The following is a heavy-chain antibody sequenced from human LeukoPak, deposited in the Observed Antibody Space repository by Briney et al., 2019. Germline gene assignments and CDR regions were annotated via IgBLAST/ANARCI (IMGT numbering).Heavy chain of an antibody. D-gene: IGHD4-17*01. J-gene: IGHJ4*02. CDR2: IIPILDIA. Sequence: ASVKVSCKASGGTFSSCAISWVRQAPGQGLEWMGRIIPILDIANYAQKFQGRVTITADKSTSTAYMELSSLRSEDTAVYYCARGGVGATVTFDYWGQGTLVTVSS. CDR3: ARGGVGATVTFDY. CDR1: GGTFSSCA. V-gene: IGHV1-69*04.